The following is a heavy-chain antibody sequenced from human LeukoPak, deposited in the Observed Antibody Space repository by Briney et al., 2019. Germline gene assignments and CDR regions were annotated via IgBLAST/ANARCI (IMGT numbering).Heavy chain of an antibody. CDR1: GGTFSSYA. J-gene: IGHJ4*02. V-gene: IGHV1-69*05. Sequence: GASVKVSCKASGGTFSSYAISWVRQAPGQGLEWTGRIIPIFGTANYAQKFQGRVTITTDESTSTAYMELSSLRSEDTAVYYCAREYDYGVEVLYFDYWGQGTLVTVSS. D-gene: IGHD4-17*01. CDR2: IIPIFGTA. CDR3: AREYDYGVEVLYFDY.